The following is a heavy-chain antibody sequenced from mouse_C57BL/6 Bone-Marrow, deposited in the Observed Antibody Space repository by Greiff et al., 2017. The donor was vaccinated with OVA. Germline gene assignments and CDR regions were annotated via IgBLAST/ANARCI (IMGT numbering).Heavy chain of an antibody. J-gene: IGHJ2*01. CDR2: IHPNSGST. Sequence: QVQLKQSGAELVKPGASVKLSCKASGYTFTSYWMHWVKQRPGQGLEWIGMIHPNSGSTNYNEKFKSKATLTVDKSSSTAYMQLSSLTSEDSAVYYCARERDGYLYFDYWGQGTTLTVSS. CDR3: ARERDGYLYFDY. D-gene: IGHD2-3*01. CDR1: GYTFTSYW. V-gene: IGHV1-64*01.